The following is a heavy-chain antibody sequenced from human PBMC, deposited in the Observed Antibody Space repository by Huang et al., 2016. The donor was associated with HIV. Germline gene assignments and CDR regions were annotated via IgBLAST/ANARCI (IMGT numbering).Heavy chain of an antibody. Sequence: EVQLVETGGGLIQPGGSLRLSCAASGFTVSSNYMSGVRHAPGKGLEGVSVIYSGGSTYYADSVNGRFTISRDNPKNTLYLQMNSLRAEDTAVYYCARGMVRGVTLNWFDPWGQGTLVTVSS. J-gene: IGHJ5*02. CDR2: IYSGGST. D-gene: IGHD3-10*01. V-gene: IGHV3-53*02. CDR3: ARGMVRGVTLNWFDP. CDR1: GFTVSSNY.